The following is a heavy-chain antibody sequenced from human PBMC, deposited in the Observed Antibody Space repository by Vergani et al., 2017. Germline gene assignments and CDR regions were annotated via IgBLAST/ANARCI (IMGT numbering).Heavy chain of an antibody. D-gene: IGHD3-22*01. CDR1: GFTFSSYS. CDR2: ISSSSSYI. J-gene: IGHJ4*02. V-gene: IGHV3-21*01. CDR3: ARDRYDSSGYFVPLDY. Sequence: VQLVESGGGLVKPGGSLRLSCAASGFTFSSYSMNWVRQAPGKGLEWVSSISSSSSYIYYADSVKGRFTISRDNAKNSLYLQMNSLRAEDTAVYYCARDRYDSSGYFVPLDYWGQGTLVTVSS.